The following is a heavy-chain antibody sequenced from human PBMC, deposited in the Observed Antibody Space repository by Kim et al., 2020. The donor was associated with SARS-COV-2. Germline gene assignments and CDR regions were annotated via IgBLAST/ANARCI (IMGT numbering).Heavy chain of an antibody. J-gene: IGHJ4*02. CDR2: INPGNGAT. CDR1: GYTFTAFF. Sequence: ASVKVSCKASGYTFTAFFMHWVRQVPGHGPERVGRINPGNGATDFAQKFQGRVTMTRDTSITTIYMELSSLTSDDMAVYFCAREWDYWGQGTLVTVSS. CDR3: AREWDY. V-gene: IGHV1-2*06.